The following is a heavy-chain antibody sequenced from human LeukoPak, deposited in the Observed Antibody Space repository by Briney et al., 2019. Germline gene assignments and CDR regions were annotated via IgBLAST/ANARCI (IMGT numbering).Heavy chain of an antibody. CDR3: ARGPCTSTSCYLDY. V-gene: IGHV3-74*01. CDR2: INSDGSST. J-gene: IGHJ4*02. CDR1: GSTISTYW. Sequence: GGSLRLSCAASGSTISTYWMHWVRQVPGKGRVWVSRINSDGSSTIYADSVKGRFTISRDNAKNTVYLQMNSLRAEDTDVYYCARGPCTSTSCYLDYWGQGTLVTVSS. D-gene: IGHD2-2*01.